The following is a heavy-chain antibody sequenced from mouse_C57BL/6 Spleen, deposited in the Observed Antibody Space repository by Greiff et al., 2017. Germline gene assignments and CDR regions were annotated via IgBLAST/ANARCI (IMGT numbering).Heavy chain of an antibody. V-gene: IGHV5-4*01. CDR2: ISDGGSYT. J-gene: IGHJ2*01. D-gene: IGHD1-1*01. CDR3: ARGGITTVFDY. Sequence: EVQVVESGGGLVKPGGSLKLSCAASGFTFSSYAMSLVRQTPEKRLQWVATISDGGSYTYYPDNVKGRFTISRDNAKNNLYLQMSHLKSEDTAMYYCARGGITTVFDYWGQGTTLTVSS. CDR1: GFTFSSYA.